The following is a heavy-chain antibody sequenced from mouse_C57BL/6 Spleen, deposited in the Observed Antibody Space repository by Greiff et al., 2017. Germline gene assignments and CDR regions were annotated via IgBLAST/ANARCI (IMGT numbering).Heavy chain of an antibody. J-gene: IGHJ2*01. CDR3: ARHLSYYFDY. CDR2: IRNKANGYTT. V-gene: IGHV7-3*01. CDR1: GFTFTDYY. Sequence: DVQLVESGGGLVQPGGSLSLSCAASGFTFTDYYMSWVRQPPGKALEWLGFIRNKANGYTTEYSASVKGRFTISRDNSQSILYLQMNALRAEDSATYYCARHLSYYFDYWGQGTTLTVSS.